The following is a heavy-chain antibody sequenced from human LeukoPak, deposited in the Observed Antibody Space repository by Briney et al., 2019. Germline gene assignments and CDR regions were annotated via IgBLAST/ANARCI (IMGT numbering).Heavy chain of an antibody. J-gene: IGHJ6*04. CDR2: INSDGSTT. CDR1: GFTFSDYW. CDR3: AELGITMIGGV. Sequence: GGSLRLSCAASGFTFSDYWMHWVRQAPGKGLVWVSRINSDGSTTNYADSVKGRFTISRDNAKNSLYLQMNSLRAEDTAVYYCAELGITMIGGVWGKGTTVTISS. V-gene: IGHV3-74*01. D-gene: IGHD3-10*02.